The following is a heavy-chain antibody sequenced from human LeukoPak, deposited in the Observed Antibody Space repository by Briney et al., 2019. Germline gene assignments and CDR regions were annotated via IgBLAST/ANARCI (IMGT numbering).Heavy chain of an antibody. J-gene: IGHJ3*02. Sequence: SETLSLTCAVYGESFSGYYWSWIRQPPGKGLEWIGEINHSGSTNYNPSLKSRVTISVDTSKNQFSLKLSSVTAADTAVYYCASGYSSGWYGDAFDIWGQGTMVTVSS. D-gene: IGHD6-19*01. CDR3: ASGYSSGWYGDAFDI. V-gene: IGHV4-34*01. CDR1: GESFSGYY. CDR2: INHSGST.